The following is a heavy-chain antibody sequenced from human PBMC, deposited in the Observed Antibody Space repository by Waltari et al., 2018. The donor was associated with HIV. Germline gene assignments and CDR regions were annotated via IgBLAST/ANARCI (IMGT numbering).Heavy chain of an antibody. D-gene: IGHD6-13*01. CDR1: EFTFNIHG. CDR2: ISGSGDNT. J-gene: IGHJ5*02. Sequence: EVQLLESGGGLVQPGGSLGLSCASSEFTFNIHGMIWVRQAPGRGLEWVSTISGSGDNTHDADSVKGRFTSSRDNAKNTMYLQMNSLRAEDTAVYFCGKDPSSWTRADAWGQGTLVTVSS. V-gene: IGHV3-23*01. CDR3: GKDPSSWTRADA.